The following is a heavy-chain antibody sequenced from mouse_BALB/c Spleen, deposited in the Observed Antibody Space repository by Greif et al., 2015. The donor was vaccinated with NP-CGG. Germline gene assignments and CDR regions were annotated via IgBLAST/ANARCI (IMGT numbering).Heavy chain of an antibody. J-gene: IGHJ1*01. CDR2: ISNLAYSI. CDR3: ARDYYGSSYWYFDV. D-gene: IGHD1-1*01. V-gene: IGHV5-15*02. CDR1: GFTFSDYG. Sequence: EVKVVDSGGGLVQPGGSRKLSCAASGFTFSDYGMAWVRQAPGKGPEWVAFISNLAYSIYYADTVTGRFTISRENAKNTLYLEMSSLRSEDTAMYYCARDYYGSSYWYFDVWGAGTTVTVSS.